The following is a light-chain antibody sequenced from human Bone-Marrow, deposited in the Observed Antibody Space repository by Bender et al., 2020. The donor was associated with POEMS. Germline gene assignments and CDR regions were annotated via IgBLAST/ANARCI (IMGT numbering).Light chain of an antibody. V-gene: IGLV2-23*01. Sequence: QSALTQPASVSGSPGQSITFSCTGTASDIGSYNFVSWYQQHPGKAPKLVIYEGDKRPSGISSRFSGSKSGNTASLTISGLQAEDEADYYCCSYAGFGIYVFGTGTKVTVL. CDR2: EGD. CDR3: CSYAGFGIYV. J-gene: IGLJ1*01. CDR1: ASDIGSYNF.